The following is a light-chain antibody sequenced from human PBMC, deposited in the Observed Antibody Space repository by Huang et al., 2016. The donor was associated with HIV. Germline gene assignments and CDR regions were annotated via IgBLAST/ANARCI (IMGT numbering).Light chain of an antibody. V-gene: IGKV3-20*01. CDR3: QQYGSSPFT. J-gene: IGKJ3*01. Sequence: EIVLTQSPGTLSLSPGERATLSCRASQSVSSSHFAWYPQKPGQAPRLLMYGSSSRATGIPDRFSGSGSGTDFTLTISRLEPEDFAVYYCQQYGSSPFTFGPGTKVDIK. CDR1: QSVSSSH. CDR2: GSS.